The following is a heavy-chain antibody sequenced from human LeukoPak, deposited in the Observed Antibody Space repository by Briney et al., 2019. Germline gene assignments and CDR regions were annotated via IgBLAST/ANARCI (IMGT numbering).Heavy chain of an antibody. J-gene: IGHJ6*02. D-gene: IGHD3-3*01. CDR2: ISSYNGNT. Sequence: GASVKVSCKASGYTFTAYGISWVRQAPGQGLEWMGWISSYNGNTNYAQNLQGRITTTTDTSTSTAYMELRSLRSDDTAVYYCARDPAANYDFWRGYYQGYYYGMDVWGQGTTVTVSS. V-gene: IGHV1-18*01. CDR1: GYTFTAYG. CDR3: ARDPAANYDFWRGYYQGYYYGMDV.